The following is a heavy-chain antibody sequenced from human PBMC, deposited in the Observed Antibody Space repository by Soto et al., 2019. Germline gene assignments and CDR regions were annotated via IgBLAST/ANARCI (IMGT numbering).Heavy chain of an antibody. J-gene: IGHJ4*02. CDR3: ARDISGDDHHFDY. D-gene: IGHD3-10*01. CDR2: ISSSSSYI. Sequence: PGGSLRLSCAASGFTFSSYSMNWVRQAPGKGLEWVSSISSSSSYIYYADSVKGRFTISRDNAKNSLYLQMNSLRAEDTAVYYCARDISGDDHHFDYWGQGTLVTVSS. V-gene: IGHV3-21*01. CDR1: GFTFSSYS.